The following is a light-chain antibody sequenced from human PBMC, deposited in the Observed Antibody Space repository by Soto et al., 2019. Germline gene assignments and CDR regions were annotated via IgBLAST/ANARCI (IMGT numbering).Light chain of an antibody. J-gene: IGKJ4*01. CDR2: VAS. Sequence: DIQLTQSPSFLSASVGDRVTLTCRASHDINTYLAWYQVKPGKAPKLLIYVASTLQSRVPSRFSGSGSGTEFSLTISSLQPEAFSTYFCLQVNGYPFTFGGGTKVEIK. CDR1: HDINTY. V-gene: IGKV1-9*01. CDR3: LQVNGYPFT.